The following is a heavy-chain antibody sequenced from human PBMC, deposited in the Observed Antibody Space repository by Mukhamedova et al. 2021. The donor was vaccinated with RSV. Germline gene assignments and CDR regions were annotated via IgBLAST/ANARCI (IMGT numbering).Heavy chain of an antibody. V-gene: IGHV4-30-2*05. D-gene: IGHD3-3*01. CDR3: AREGAYYDFWSGYLGY. J-gene: IGHJ4*02. Sequence: YNESLKSRLTMSLDSSKNHFSLKLTSVTAADTAVYYCAREGAYYDFWSGYLGYWGQGTLVTVSS.